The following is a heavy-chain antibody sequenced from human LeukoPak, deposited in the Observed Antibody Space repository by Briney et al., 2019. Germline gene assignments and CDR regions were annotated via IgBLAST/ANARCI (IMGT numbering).Heavy chain of an antibody. V-gene: IGHV4-34*01. J-gene: IGHJ6*04. CDR1: GGSFSGYY. D-gene: IGHD3-10*01. CDR2: IYHSGST. Sequence: SETLSLTCAVYGGSFSGYYWSWIRQPPGKGLEWIGEIYHSGSTKYNPSLKSRVTISVDTSKNQFSLKLSSVTAADTAVYYCARSELVRGSYGMDVWGKGTTVTVSS. CDR3: ARSELVRGSYGMDV.